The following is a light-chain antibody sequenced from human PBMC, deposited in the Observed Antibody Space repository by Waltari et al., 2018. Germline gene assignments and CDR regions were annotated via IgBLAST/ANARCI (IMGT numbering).Light chain of an antibody. CDR3: AAWDDSLHGHWV. Sequence: QSVLTQPPSASGTPGQRVTITGSASSSSIGSNLVTWYQQFPGKAPKPLIHRSDQRPSGVPDRFSGSKSGTSASLAINGLQSEDEAAYYCAAWDDSLHGHWVFGGGTKVTVL. V-gene: IGLV1-44*01. CDR1: SSSIGSNL. CDR2: RSD. J-gene: IGLJ3*02.